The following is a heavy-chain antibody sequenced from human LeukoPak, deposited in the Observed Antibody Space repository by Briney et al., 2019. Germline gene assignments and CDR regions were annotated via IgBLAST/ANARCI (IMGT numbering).Heavy chain of an antibody. V-gene: IGHV1-69*06. J-gene: IGHJ6*04. CDR3: ASSCRSGSYYYGMDV. CDR1: GGTFSSYA. CDR2: SIPIFGTA. D-gene: IGHD6-6*01. Sequence: ASVKVSCKASGGTFSSYAISWVRQGPGQGLEWMGGSIPIFGTANYAQKFQGRVTITADKSTSTAYMELSSLRSEDTAVYYCASSCRSGSYYYGMDVWGKGTTVTVSS.